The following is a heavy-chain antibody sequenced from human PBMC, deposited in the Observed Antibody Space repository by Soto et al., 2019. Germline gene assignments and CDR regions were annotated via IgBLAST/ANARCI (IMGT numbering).Heavy chain of an antibody. CDR3: AKRRGDGYFDF. V-gene: IGHV3-23*01. CDR1: GFTFSNFV. J-gene: IGHJ2*01. Sequence: PVGSLRLSCAASGFTFSNFVMSWVRRAPGKGLEWVSAIGGTSGSTYYADSVKGRFTISRDNSKNTLSLQMNSLKAEDTAVYYCAKRRGDGYFDFWGRGTLVTVSS. D-gene: IGHD7-27*01. CDR2: IGGTSGST.